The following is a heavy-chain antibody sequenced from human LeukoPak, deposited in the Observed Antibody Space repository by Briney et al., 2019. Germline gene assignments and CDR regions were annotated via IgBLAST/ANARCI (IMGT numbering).Heavy chain of an antibody. Sequence: SETLSLTCTVSGYSISSGYYWGWIRQPPGKGLEWIGSIYQSGSTNYNPSLKSRVTMSVDTSKNQFSLKLSSVTAADTAVYYCASSPSYGSGSYGGPWFDPWGQGTLVTVSS. D-gene: IGHD3-10*01. CDR2: IYQSGST. V-gene: IGHV4-38-2*02. J-gene: IGHJ5*02. CDR3: ASSPSYGSGSYGGPWFDP. CDR1: GYSISSGYY.